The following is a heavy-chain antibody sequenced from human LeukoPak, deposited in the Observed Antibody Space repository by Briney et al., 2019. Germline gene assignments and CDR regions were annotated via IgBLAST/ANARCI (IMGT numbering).Heavy chain of an antibody. CDR3: ARVWFPDDFWSGYYSYYFDY. CDR2: IYYSGST. CDR1: GGSISSYY. D-gene: IGHD3-3*01. J-gene: IGHJ4*02. V-gene: IGHV4-59*01. Sequence: RASETLSLTCTVSGGSISSYYWSWIRQPLGKGLEWIGYIYYSGSTNYNPSLKSRVTISVDTSKNQFSLKLSSVTAADTAVYYCARVWFPDDFWSGYYSYYFDYWGQGTLVTVSS.